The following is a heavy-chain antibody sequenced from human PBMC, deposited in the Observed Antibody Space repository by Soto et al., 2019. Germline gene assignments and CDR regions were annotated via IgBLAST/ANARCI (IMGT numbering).Heavy chain of an antibody. D-gene: IGHD2-15*01. V-gene: IGHV5-51*01. Sequence: CESLKISCKGSGYSFTSYWIGWVRQMPGKGLEWMGIIYPGDSDTRYSPSFQGQVTISADKSISTAYLQWSSLKASDTAMYYFAREPYCSGGSCYYNLFDPWGQGPLVTVSS. CDR2: IYPGDSDT. CDR3: AREPYCSGGSCYYNLFDP. CDR1: GYSFTSYW. J-gene: IGHJ5*02.